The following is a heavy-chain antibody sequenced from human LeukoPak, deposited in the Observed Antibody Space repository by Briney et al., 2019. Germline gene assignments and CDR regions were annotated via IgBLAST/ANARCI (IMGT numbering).Heavy chain of an antibody. J-gene: IGHJ4*02. CDR3: AMRPMITFGGVIGPFDY. CDR1: GYTFTSYG. V-gene: IGHV1-18*01. Sequence: ASVKVSCKASGYTFTSYGVSWVRQAPGQRLEWMGWISAYNGNKNYAQKRQGRVTMTTDTSTSTAYMELRSLRSDDTAVYYCAMRPMITFGGVIGPFDYWGQGTLVTVSS. CDR2: ISAYNGNK. D-gene: IGHD3-16*02.